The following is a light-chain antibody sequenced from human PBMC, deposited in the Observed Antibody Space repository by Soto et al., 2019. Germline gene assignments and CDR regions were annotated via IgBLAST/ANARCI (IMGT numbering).Light chain of an antibody. Sequence: DIQMTQSPSTLSASVGDRVTITCRASQSIRSWLAWYQQKPGKPPKLLIYKASSLESGVPSRFSGSGSGTEFTLSISSLQPDDSATYYCQQYNSQSRTLGQGTKVDIK. CDR1: QSIRSW. CDR3: QQYNSQSRT. V-gene: IGKV1-5*03. J-gene: IGKJ1*01. CDR2: KAS.